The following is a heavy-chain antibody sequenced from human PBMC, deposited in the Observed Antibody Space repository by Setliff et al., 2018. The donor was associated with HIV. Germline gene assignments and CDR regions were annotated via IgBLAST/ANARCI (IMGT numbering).Heavy chain of an antibody. CDR2: INEDGSEK. Sequence: GGSLRLSCVASGFTFRTFAMHWVRQAPGKGLEWVANINEDGSEKYYVDSVKGRFTISRDNAENSLSLQMNSLRGEDTAVYYCALLWPFDYWGQGALVTVSS. J-gene: IGHJ4*02. V-gene: IGHV3-7*03. D-gene: IGHD3-10*01. CDR3: ALLWPFDY. CDR1: GFTFRTFA.